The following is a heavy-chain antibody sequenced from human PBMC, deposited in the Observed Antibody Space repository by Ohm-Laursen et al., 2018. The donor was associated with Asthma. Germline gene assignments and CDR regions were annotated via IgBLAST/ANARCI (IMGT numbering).Heavy chain of an antibody. D-gene: IGHD3-22*01. J-gene: IGHJ6*02. CDR2: IYSGGST. CDR1: GYTFSRYS. V-gene: IGHV3-53*01. CDR3: AREVVGYGMDV. Sequence: GSLRLSCTASGYTFSRYSIHWIRQAPGKGLEWVSVIYSGGSTYYADSVKGRFTISRDNSKNTLYLQMNSLRAEDTAVYYCAREVVGYGMDVWGQGTTVTVSS.